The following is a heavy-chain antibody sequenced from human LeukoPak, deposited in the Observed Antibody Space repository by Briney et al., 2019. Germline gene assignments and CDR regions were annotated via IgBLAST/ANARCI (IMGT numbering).Heavy chain of an antibody. Sequence: ASVKVSCKASGGTFSSYAISWVRQAPGQGLEWMGGIIPIFGAANYAQKFQGRVTITADESTSTAYMELSSLRSEDTAVYYCARDRQDFWSGYYGDWGQGTLVTASS. CDR2: IIPIFGAA. J-gene: IGHJ4*02. CDR3: ARDRQDFWSGYYGD. CDR1: GGTFSSYA. V-gene: IGHV1-69*01. D-gene: IGHD3-3*01.